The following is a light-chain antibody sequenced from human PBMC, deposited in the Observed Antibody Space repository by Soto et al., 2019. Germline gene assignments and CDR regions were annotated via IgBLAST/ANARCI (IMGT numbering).Light chain of an antibody. CDR1: QSVSSY. J-gene: IGKJ4*01. CDR3: QQRSSL. V-gene: IGKV3-11*01. CDR2: DAS. Sequence: EIVLTQSPATLSLSPGERATLSCRASQSVSSYLAWYQQKPGQAPRLLIYDASNRATGIPARFSGSGSGTDFTLTISSLESEDFAVYYCQQRSSLFGGGTKVDIK.